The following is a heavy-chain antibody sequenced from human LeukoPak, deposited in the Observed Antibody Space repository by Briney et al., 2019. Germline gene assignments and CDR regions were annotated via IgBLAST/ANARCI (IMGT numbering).Heavy chain of an antibody. J-gene: IGHJ4*02. CDR1: GFTFSSYG. V-gene: IGHV3-30*03. D-gene: IGHD3-10*01. Sequence: TGGSLRLSCAASGFTFSSYGMHWVRQAPGKGLEWGAVISYDGSNKYSADSLKSQFNISRDNAKNSLYLQMNSLRAEDTALYHCARDHDYDSGSYPLDYWGQGTLVTDSS. CDR2: ISYDGSNK. CDR3: ARDHDYDSGSYPLDY.